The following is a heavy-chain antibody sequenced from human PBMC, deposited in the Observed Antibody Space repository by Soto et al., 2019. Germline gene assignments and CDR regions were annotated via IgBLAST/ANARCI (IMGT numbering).Heavy chain of an antibody. D-gene: IGHD4-17*01. CDR2: IYYSGST. J-gene: IGHJ4*02. V-gene: IGHV4-59*01. CDR3: ARTYGDYVFDY. Sequence: QVQLQESGPGLVKPSETLSLTCTVSGGSISSYYWSWIRQPPGKGLEWIGSIYYSGSTNYSPSLKIPVTISVDTSKNQFSLKLSSVTAADTAVYYCARTYGDYVFDYWGQGTLVTVSS. CDR1: GGSISSYY.